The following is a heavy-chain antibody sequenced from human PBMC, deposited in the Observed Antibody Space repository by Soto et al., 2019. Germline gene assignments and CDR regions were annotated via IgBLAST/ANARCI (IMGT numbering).Heavy chain of an antibody. CDR3: ARGGYCSGGSCYGYYYYGMDV. V-gene: IGHV3-33*01. D-gene: IGHD2-15*01. J-gene: IGHJ6*02. CDR2: IWYDGSNK. CDR1: GFTFSSYG. Sequence: QVQLVESGGGVVQPGRSLRLSCAASGFTFSSYGMLWVRQAPGKGLEWVAVIWYDGSNKYYADSVKGRFTISRDNSKNTLYLQMNSLRAEDTAVYYCARGGYCSGGSCYGYYYYGMDVWGQGTTVTVSS.